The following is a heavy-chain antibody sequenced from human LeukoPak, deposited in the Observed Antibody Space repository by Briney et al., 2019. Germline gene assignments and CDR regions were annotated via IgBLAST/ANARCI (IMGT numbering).Heavy chain of an antibody. CDR3: ASGGMTTVTPDAFDI. D-gene: IGHD4-17*01. V-gene: IGHV4-38-2*02. J-gene: IGHJ3*02. CDR2: IYHSGST. CDR1: GYSISSGYY. Sequence: PSETLSLTCTVSGYSISSGYYWGWIRQPPGKGLEWIGSIYHSGSTYYNPSLKSRVTISVDTSKNQFSLKLSSVTAADTAVYYCASGGMTTVTPDAFDIWGQGTMVTVSS.